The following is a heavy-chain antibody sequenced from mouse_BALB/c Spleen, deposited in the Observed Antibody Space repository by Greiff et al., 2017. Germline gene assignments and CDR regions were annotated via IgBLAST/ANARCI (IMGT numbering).Heavy chain of an antibody. Sequence: EVKLMESGPELVKPGASVKISCKTSGYTFTEYTMHWVKQSHGKSLEWIGGINPNNGATSYNQKFKGKATFTVDTSSSTAYMQFNSLTSEDSAVYYCARGSLLRPYYAMDYWGQGTSVTVSS. J-gene: IGHJ4*01. V-gene: IGHV1-18*01. CDR2: INPNNGAT. D-gene: IGHD1-2*01. CDR1: GYTFTEYT. CDR3: ARGSLLRPYYAMDY.